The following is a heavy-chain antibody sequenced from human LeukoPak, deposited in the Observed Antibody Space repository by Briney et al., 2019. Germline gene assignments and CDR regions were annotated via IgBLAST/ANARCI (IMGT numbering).Heavy chain of an antibody. D-gene: IGHD3-22*01. CDR2: IIPILGIA. Sequence: SVKVSCKASGSNFSSYAISWVRQAPGQGLESMGRIIPILGIANYAQKFQGRVTITADKSTSTAYMELSSLRSEDTAVYYCARGPNKYYYDSSGYYYIDYWGQGTLVTVSS. CDR1: GSNFSSYA. J-gene: IGHJ4*02. V-gene: IGHV1-69*04. CDR3: ARGPNKYYYDSSGYYYIDY.